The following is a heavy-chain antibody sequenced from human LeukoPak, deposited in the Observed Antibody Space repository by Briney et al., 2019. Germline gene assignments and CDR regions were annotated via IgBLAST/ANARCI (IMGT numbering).Heavy chain of an antibody. CDR2: ISGSGANT. J-gene: IGHJ5*01. CDR3: AKGYNSGWFES. CDR1: VFTFSIYA. V-gene: IGHV3-23*01. D-gene: IGHD6-19*01. Sequence: PGGSLRLSCAASVFTFSIYAMSWVRHAPGKGLGWVSAISGSGANTYYADSVKGRFTISRDNSKNTVHLQMNSLRAEDTALYYCAKGYNSGWFESWGQGALVTVSS.